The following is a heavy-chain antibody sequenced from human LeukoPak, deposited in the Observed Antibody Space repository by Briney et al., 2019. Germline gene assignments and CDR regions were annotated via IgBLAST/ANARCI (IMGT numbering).Heavy chain of an antibody. V-gene: IGHV3-66*02. CDR3: AREGGGSYYLEDY. J-gene: IGHJ4*02. Sequence: TGGSLRLSCAASGFTVSSNYMSWVRQAPGKGLEWVSVIYSGGSTYYADSVKGRFTISRDNSKNTLYLQMNSLRAEDTAVYYCAREGGGSYYLEDYWGQGTLVTVSS. CDR2: IYSGGST. CDR1: GFTVSSNY. D-gene: IGHD1-26*01.